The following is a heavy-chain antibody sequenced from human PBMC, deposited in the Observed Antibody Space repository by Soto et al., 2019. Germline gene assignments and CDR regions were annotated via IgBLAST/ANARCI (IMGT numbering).Heavy chain of an antibody. Sequence: EVQLLESGGGLVQPGGSLRLSCAASGFTFSSYAMSWVRQAPGKGLEWVSAISGSGGSTYYADSVKGRFTITRDNSKNKLYLQMNSLRAEDTAVYYCAKGSLDCSSTSCYVDYYYGMDVWGQGTTVTVSS. D-gene: IGHD2-2*01. CDR1: GFTFSSYA. CDR2: ISGSGGST. CDR3: AKGSLDCSSTSCYVDYYYGMDV. J-gene: IGHJ6*02. V-gene: IGHV3-23*01.